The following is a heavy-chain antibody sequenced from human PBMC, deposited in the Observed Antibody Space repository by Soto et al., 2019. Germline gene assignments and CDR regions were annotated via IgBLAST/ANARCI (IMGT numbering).Heavy chain of an antibody. D-gene: IGHD3-10*01. CDR2: ISYDGSKK. Sequence: QVQLVESGGGVVQPGMSLRLSCAASGFIFSNYGIHWVRQAPGKGLERVAIISYDGSKKYYADSVKGRFTISRDDSKNMVYLQMNSLRGEDTAMYYCVRDGGDFDYWGQGTLVTVSS. CDR3: VRDGGDFDY. V-gene: IGHV3-33*05. CDR1: GFIFSNYG. J-gene: IGHJ4*02.